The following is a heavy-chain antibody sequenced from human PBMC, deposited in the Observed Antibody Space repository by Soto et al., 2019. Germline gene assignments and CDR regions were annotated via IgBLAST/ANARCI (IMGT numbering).Heavy chain of an antibody. CDR3: ARDQVAAPRLNYYGMDV. D-gene: IGHD6-19*01. CDR2: ISSTSSTK. V-gene: IGHV3-48*02. Sequence: VGSLRLSCAASGFTFSIYSMNWVRQAPGKGLEWVSHISSTSSTKYYAGSVKGRFTISRDNARNSLYLQMNSLRDEDTAVYFCARDQVAAPRLNYYGMDVCGQRTTVTVSS. J-gene: IGHJ6*02. CDR1: GFTFSIYS.